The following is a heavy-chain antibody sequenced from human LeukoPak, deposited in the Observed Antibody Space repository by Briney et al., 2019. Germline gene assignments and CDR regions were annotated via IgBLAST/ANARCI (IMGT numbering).Heavy chain of an antibody. D-gene: IGHD3-22*01. CDR3: ARHYVTITMIVVVITGGFDP. CDR2: INHSGST. J-gene: IGHJ5*02. Sequence: TSETLSLTCAVYGGSFSGYYWSWIRQPPGKGLEWIGEINHSGSTNYNPSLKSRVTISVDTSKNQFSLKLSSVTAADTAVYYCARHYVTITMIVVVITGGFDPWGQGTLVTVSS. CDR1: GGSFSGYY. V-gene: IGHV4-34*01.